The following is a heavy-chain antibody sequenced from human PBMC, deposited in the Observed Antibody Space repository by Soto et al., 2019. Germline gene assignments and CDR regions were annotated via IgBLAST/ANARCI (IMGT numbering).Heavy chain of an antibody. Sequence: TLSLTCTFSGGSIYTGGFYWSWIRQLPGKGLEWLGYIYYTGSTQYTPSLKSRLSISTDTSDNQFSLRLNSVTAADTAVYYCATSLVTSRARVDYWGQGTPVTVSS. D-gene: IGHD1-26*01. V-gene: IGHV4-31*03. CDR3: ATSLVTSRARVDY. CDR1: GGSIYTGGFY. J-gene: IGHJ4*02. CDR2: IYYTGST.